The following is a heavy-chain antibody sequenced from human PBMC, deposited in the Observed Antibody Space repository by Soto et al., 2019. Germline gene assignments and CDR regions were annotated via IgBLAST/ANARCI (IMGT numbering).Heavy chain of an antibody. CDR3: AVGINWFDP. CDR1: GGSFSGYY. V-gene: IGHV4-34*01. CDR2: INHSGST. Sequence: NPSETLSLTCAVYGGSFSGYYWTWIRQSPGKGLEWIGEINHSGSTNYNPSLKSRVTISVDTSKNQFSLKLSSVTAADTAIYYCAVGINWFDPWGQGTLVTVSS. J-gene: IGHJ5*02.